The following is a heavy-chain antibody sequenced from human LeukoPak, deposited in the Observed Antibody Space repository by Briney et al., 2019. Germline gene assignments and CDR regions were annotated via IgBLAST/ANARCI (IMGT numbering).Heavy chain of an antibody. CDR2: ISASGGST. CDR1: GFTFSTYD. J-gene: IGHJ4*02. Sequence: GGSLRVSCAASGFTFSTYDMSWVRQAPGKGLEWVSTISASGGSTYYADSVKGRFTISRDNTKNTLYLQMNSLRAEDTAIYYCAHPFDYWGQGTLVTVSS. V-gene: IGHV3-23*01. CDR3: AHPFDY.